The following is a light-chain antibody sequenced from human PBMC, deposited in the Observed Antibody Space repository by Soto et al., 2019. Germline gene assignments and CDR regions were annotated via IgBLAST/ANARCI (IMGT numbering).Light chain of an antibody. CDR3: QQYDNLLIT. CDR1: QDISNY. Sequence: DIQMTQSPSSLSASVGDRVTITCQASQDISNYLNWYQQKPGKAPKLLIYDASNLETGVPSRFSGSGSGTDFTFTISSLQAEDIATYYCQQYDNLLITFGQGTRLEIK. J-gene: IGKJ5*01. V-gene: IGKV1-33*01. CDR2: DAS.